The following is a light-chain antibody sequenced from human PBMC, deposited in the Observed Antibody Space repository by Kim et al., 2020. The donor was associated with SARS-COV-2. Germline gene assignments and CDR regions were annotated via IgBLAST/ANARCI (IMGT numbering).Light chain of an antibody. CDR2: EVN. V-gene: IGLV2-8*01. J-gene: IGLJ2*01. Sequence: GQSVTISCTGTSSDVGGYNYVSWYQQHTGKAPKLMIYEVNKRPSGVPDRFSGSKSGNTASLTVSGLQAEDEADYYCSSYAGSNNLVFGGGTKLTVL. CDR3: SSYAGSNNLV. CDR1: SSDVGGYNY.